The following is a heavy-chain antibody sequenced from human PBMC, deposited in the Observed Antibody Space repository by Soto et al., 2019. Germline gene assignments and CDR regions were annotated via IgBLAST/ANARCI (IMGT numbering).Heavy chain of an antibody. Sequence: QVQMRESGPGLVKPSETLSLTCTVSGGSISSYYWSWFRQPPGKGLEWIGYVHYSGSTNYNPSLGRRFTISVATSKNQFSLKVTSVIAADTAVYYCARRGSSWPYFDYWGQGTLVTVSS. CDR2: VHYSGST. V-gene: IGHV4-59*08. J-gene: IGHJ4*02. CDR1: GGSISSYY. CDR3: ARRGSSWPYFDY. D-gene: IGHD6-13*01.